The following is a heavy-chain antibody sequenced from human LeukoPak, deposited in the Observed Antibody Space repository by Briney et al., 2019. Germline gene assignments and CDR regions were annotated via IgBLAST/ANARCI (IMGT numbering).Heavy chain of an antibody. CDR3: ARWAAGRDGMDV. V-gene: IGHV4-4*09. CDR2: IYASGSA. CDR1: GGSVSGHY. J-gene: IGHJ6*02. Sequence: SETLSLTCAVSGGSVSGHYWDWIRQPPGKGLEWIGYIYASGSANYHPSLKSRVTISLDTSQNHVSLRLTSVTADDTAIYYCARWAAGRDGMDVWGQGTTVTVSS. D-gene: IGHD6-13*01.